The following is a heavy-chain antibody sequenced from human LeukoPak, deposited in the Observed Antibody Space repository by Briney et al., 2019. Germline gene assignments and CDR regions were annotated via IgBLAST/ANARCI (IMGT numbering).Heavy chain of an antibody. CDR2: IYYSGST. D-gene: IGHD3-22*01. Sequence: PSETLSLTCTVSGYSISSGYYWSWIRQPPGKGLEWIGYIYYSGSTNYNPSLKSRVTISVDTSKNQFSLKLSSVTAADTAVYYCARDRYYYDSSGYLFDYWGQGTLVTVSS. CDR3: ARDRYYYDSSGYLFDY. CDR1: GYSISSGYY. V-gene: IGHV4-61*01. J-gene: IGHJ4*02.